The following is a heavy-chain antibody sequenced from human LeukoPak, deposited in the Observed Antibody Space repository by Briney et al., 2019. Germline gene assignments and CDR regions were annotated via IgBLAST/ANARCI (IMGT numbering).Heavy chain of an antibody. CDR2: ISSSSSYI. J-gene: IGHJ4*02. D-gene: IGHD3-3*01. V-gene: IGHV3-21*01. CDR1: GFTFSSYS. CDR3: ARDSEWLSKNFDY. Sequence: PGGSLRLSCAASGFTFSSYSMNWVRQAPGEGLEWVSSISSSSSYIYYADSVKGRFTISRDNAKNSLYLQMNSLRAEDTAVYYCARDSEWLSKNFDYWGQGTLVTVSS.